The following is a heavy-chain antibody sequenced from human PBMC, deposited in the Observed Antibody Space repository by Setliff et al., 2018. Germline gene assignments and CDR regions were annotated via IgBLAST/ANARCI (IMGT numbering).Heavy chain of an antibody. CDR3: VRGQTLRHFDWPTAFDY. V-gene: IGHV1-18*01. Sequence: ASVKVSCKASGYTFTSYGISWVRQAPGQGLEWMGWISAYNGNTNYAQKLQGRVTMTTDTSTSTAYMELRSLRSDDTAVYYCVRGQTLRHFDWPTAFDYWGLGTLVTVSS. D-gene: IGHD3-9*01. J-gene: IGHJ4*02. CDR2: ISAYNGNT. CDR1: GYTFTSYG.